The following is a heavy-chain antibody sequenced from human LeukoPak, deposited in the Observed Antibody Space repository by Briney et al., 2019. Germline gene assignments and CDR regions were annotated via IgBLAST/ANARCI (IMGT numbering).Heavy chain of an antibody. Sequence: GGSLRLSCAASGFTFSSYAMSWVRQAPGKGLEWVSAISGSGGSTYYADSVKGRFTISRDNSKNTLYLQMGSLRAEDMAVYYCARDTSPLYYYYGMDVWGQGTTVTVSS. CDR2: ISGSGGST. CDR3: ARDTSPLYYYYGMDV. J-gene: IGHJ6*02. V-gene: IGHV3-23*01. CDR1: GFTFSSYA. D-gene: IGHD3-16*01.